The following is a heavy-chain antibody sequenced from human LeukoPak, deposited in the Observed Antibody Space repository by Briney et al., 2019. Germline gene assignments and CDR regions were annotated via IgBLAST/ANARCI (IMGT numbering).Heavy chain of an antibody. CDR2: ISSGSTII. J-gene: IGHJ4*02. V-gene: IGHV3-48*02. D-gene: IGHD1-26*01. Sequence: GGSLRLSCAASGFTFSTYNMNWVRHAPGKGLELVSFISSGSTIIYYADSVKGRFTVSRDNAENSLYLQMNSLRDEDTAVYYCARNPAGIGDYWGQGTLVTVSS. CDR3: ARNPAGIGDY. CDR1: GFTFSTYN.